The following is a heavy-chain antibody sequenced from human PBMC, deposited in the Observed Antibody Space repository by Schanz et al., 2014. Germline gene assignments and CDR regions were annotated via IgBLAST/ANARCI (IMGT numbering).Heavy chain of an antibody. D-gene: IGHD1-26*01. CDR1: GFTFRNYA. Sequence: VQLLESGGGLVQPGGSLKLSCSASGFTFRNYALSWVRQAPGKGLAWVSVIYSGGSAYYADSVKGRFTISRDNSKNSVYLQMSSLRADDTAVYYCARDRGTGIYWEGCDYWGQGTLVTVSS. J-gene: IGHJ4*02. CDR2: IYSGGSA. V-gene: IGHV3-23*03. CDR3: ARDRGTGIYWEGCDY.